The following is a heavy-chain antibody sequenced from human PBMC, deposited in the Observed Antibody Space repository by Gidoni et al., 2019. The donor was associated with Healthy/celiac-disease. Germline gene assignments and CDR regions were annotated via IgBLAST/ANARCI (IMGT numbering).Heavy chain of an antibody. V-gene: IGHV3-53*01. CDR3: AREGQGDILTGYRKYYYYGMDV. D-gene: IGHD3-9*01. CDR2: IYSGGRT. Sequence: EVQLVESGGGLIQPGGSLRLSCAASGFTVSRNYMSWVRQAPGKGLEWVSVIYSGGRTYYADSVKGRFTISRDNSKNTLYLQMNSLRAEDTAVYYCAREGQGDILTGYRKYYYYGMDVWGQGTTVTVSS. CDR1: GFTVSRNY. J-gene: IGHJ6*02.